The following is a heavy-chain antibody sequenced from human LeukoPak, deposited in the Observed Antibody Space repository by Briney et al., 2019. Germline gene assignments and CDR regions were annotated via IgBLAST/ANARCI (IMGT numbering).Heavy chain of an antibody. Sequence: ASVKVSCKASGGTFGSYAISWVRQAPGQGLEWMGRIIPILGIANYAQKFQGRVTITADKSTSTAYMELSSLRSEDTAVYYCARERERGIEFDPWGLGTLVTVSS. D-gene: IGHD1-1*01. CDR3: ARERERGIEFDP. J-gene: IGHJ5*02. CDR1: GGTFGSYA. CDR2: IIPILGIA. V-gene: IGHV1-69*04.